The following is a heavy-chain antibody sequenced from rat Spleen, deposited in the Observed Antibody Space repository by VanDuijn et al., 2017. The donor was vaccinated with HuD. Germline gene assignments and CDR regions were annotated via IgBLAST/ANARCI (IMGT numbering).Heavy chain of an antibody. CDR3: ARPHNYRYIMDA. J-gene: IGHJ4*01. V-gene: IGHV5-22*01. D-gene: IGHD1-10*01. CDR1: GLSFSNYD. Sequence: EVQLVESGGGAVQPGRSMKLSCAASGLSFSNYDMAWVRQAPTKGLEWVASISYDGTATYYRDSVKGRFTLSRDNAKSTLYLQINSLRSEDTATYYCARPHNYRYIMDAWGQGASVTVSS. CDR2: ISYDGTAT.